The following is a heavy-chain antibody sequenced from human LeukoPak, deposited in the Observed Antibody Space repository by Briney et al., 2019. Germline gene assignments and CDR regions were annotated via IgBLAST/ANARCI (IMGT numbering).Heavy chain of an antibody. CDR2: ISGYICNK. V-gene: IGHV1-18*01. CDR1: GYTFSSYG. D-gene: IGHD5-18*01. CDR3: VRQVDIAMALPDY. J-gene: IGHJ4*02. Sequence: ASVKVSCKASGYTFSSYGITWVRQAPGQGLEWMGWISGYICNKNYAQKLQGRVTMTTDTSTSTAYMELRSLRSDDTAIYYCVRQVDIAMALPDYWGQGTLVTVSS.